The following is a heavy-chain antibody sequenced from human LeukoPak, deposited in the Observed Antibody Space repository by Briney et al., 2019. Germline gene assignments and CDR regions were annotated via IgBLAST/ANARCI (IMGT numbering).Heavy chain of an antibody. D-gene: IGHD3-16*01. CDR3: ARGTNLGGNFDY. J-gene: IGHJ4*02. CDR1: GFTFSSYS. CDR2: ISSSSSYI. Sequence: WSLRLSCTASGFTFSSYSMNWVRQAPGKGLEWVSSISSSSSYIYYADSVKGRFTISRDNAKNSLYLQMNSLRAEDTAVYYSARGTNLGGNFDYWGQGTLVTVSS. V-gene: IGHV3-21*01.